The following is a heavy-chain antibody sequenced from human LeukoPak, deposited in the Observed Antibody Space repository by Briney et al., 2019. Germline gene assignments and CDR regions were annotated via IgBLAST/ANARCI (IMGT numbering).Heavy chain of an antibody. V-gene: IGHV3-66*02. CDR1: GFIVSNSY. J-gene: IGHJ5*01. D-gene: IGHD3-16*01. CDR3: ARDGGFGGPAGDNWFDS. Sequence: GRSLRLSCAASGFIVSNSYMSWVRQAPGKGLEWVSAIHSGGRAYADSVQGRFTISSDNSANTMYLQMNNLRGEDTAVYYCARDGGFGGPAGDNWFDSWGQGTLVTVSS. CDR2: IHSGGRA.